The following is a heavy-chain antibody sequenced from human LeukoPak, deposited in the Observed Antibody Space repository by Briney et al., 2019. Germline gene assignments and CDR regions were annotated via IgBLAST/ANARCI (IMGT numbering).Heavy chain of an antibody. D-gene: IGHD6-13*01. J-gene: IGHJ4*02. Sequence: SETLSLTCSVSDDSITMYYWTWIRQPPGKGLEWIGSIYYSGSTYYNPSLKSRVTISVDTSKNQFSLKLSSVTAADTAVYYCARIAAAGTEYYFDYWGQGTLVTVSS. CDR3: ARIAAAGTEYYFDY. V-gene: IGHV4-39*01. CDR2: IYYSGST. CDR1: DDSITMYY.